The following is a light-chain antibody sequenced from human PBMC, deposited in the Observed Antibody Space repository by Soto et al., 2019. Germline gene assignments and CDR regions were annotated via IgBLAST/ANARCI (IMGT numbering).Light chain of an antibody. CDR2: AAS. CDR3: QQRNSYPRPT. J-gene: IGKJ4*01. CDR1: QGISSY. Sequence: DIQLTQSPSFLSASVGDRVTITCRASQGISSYLAWYQQKPGKAPKLLIYAASTLQSGVPSRFSGSGSGTEFTLTITSLQPEDSATYYCQQRNSYPRPTFGGGTKVDIK. V-gene: IGKV1-9*01.